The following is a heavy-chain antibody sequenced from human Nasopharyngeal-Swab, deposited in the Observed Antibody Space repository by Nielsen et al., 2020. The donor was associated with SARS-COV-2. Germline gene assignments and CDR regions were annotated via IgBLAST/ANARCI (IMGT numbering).Heavy chain of an antibody. Sequence: GGSLRLSCAASGFAFSTYSMNWVRQAPGKGPEWVSSISSSSSYTYYADSVKGRFTISRDNAKNSLYLQMNSLRAEDTAVYYCACSPPLFFSLYYFDTWGQGMLVTVSS. CDR2: ISSSSSYT. J-gene: IGHJ4*02. D-gene: IGHD2/OR15-2a*01. V-gene: IGHV3-21*01. CDR1: GFAFSTYS. CDR3: ACSPPLFFSLYYFDT.